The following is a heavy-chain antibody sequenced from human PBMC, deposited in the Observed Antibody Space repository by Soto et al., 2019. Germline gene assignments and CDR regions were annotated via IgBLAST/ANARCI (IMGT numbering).Heavy chain of an antibody. Sequence: QVQLQESGPGLVKPSQTLSLTCTVSGGSIYSGDYYWTWIRQHPGKGLEWIGFVFYTGSTFYNPSLNSRVTISLVTSKKQVSLRLSSVTAADTAVYYCARGSWAGRYCGGGSCYSDYYYGLDVWGQGTTVTVSS. CDR3: ARGSWAGRYCGGGSCYSDYYYGLDV. CDR1: GGSIYSGDYY. D-gene: IGHD2-15*01. CDR2: VFYTGST. V-gene: IGHV4-31*03. J-gene: IGHJ6*02.